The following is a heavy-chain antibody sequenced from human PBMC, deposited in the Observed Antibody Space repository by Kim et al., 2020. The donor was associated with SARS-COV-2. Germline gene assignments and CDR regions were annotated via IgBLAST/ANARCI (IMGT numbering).Heavy chain of an antibody. J-gene: IGHJ6*02. CDR2: ISTSSSYI. D-gene: IGHD3-16*02. CDR3: ARDGTIHLGELSLTYPYYGMDV. CDR1: GFTFSYYS. Sequence: GGSLRLSCAASGFTFSYYSMSWVRQAPGKGLEWVSSISTSSSYIYYADSVKGRFTISRDNAKNSLYLQMSSLRAEDTAVYYCARDGTIHLGELSLTYPYYGMDVWGQGTTVTVSS. V-gene: IGHV3-21*01.